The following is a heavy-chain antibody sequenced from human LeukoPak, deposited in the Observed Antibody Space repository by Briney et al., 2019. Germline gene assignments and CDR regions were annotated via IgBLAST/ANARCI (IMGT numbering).Heavy chain of an antibody. Sequence: PSETLSLTCTVSGGSISSSSYYWGWIRQPPGKGLEWIGYISYTGSTNYNPSLKSRVTISVDTSKNQFSLNLTSVTAADTAVYYCAGRVGDSAFDIWGPGTMVTVSS. CDR3: AGRVGDSAFDI. D-gene: IGHD1-26*01. J-gene: IGHJ3*02. V-gene: IGHV4-61*05. CDR2: ISYTGST. CDR1: GGSISSSSYY.